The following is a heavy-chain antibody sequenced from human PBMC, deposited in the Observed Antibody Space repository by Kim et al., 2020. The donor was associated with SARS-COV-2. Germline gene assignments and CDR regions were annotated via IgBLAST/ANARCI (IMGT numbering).Heavy chain of an antibody. CDR3: AREGNDYSIKGGFDY. D-gene: IGHD4-4*01. Sequence: SETLSLTCTVSGGSISSHYWSWIRQPPGKGLEWIGYIYYSGSTNYNPSLKSRVTISVDTSKNQFSLKLSSVTAADTAVYYCAREGNDYSIKGGFDYWGQG. CDR1: GGSISSHY. V-gene: IGHV4-59*11. J-gene: IGHJ4*02. CDR2: IYYSGST.